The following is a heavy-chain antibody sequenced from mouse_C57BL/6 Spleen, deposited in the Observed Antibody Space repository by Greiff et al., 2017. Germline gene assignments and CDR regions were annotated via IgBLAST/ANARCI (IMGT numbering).Heavy chain of an antibody. CDR2: ISYDGSN. V-gene: IGHV3-6*01. J-gene: IGHJ2*01. CDR3: YSGSYYGSRRYFDY. D-gene: IGHD1-1*01. CDR1: GYSITSGYY. Sequence: EVQLQQSGPGLVKPSQSLSLTCSVTGYSITSGYYWNWIRQFPGNKMEWMGYISYDGSNNSNPSLKNRISITRDTSKNQFFLMLNSVTTEDTTTYYYYSGSYYGSRRYFDYWGQGTTLTVSS.